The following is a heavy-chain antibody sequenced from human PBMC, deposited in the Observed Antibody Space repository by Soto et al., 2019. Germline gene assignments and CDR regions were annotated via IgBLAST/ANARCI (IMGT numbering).Heavy chain of an antibody. CDR1: GFNFGNYA. J-gene: IGHJ4*02. V-gene: IGHV3-49*04. Sequence: LRLSCTGSGFNFGNYALSWVRQAPGKGPEWVGFIRSEAYGGTTDYAASVKGRLIISRDDSKSIAYLEINSLQTDDTAVYYCTRYYYESSGYYVYWGQGTLVTVSS. D-gene: IGHD3-22*01. CDR2: IRSEAYGGTT. CDR3: TRYYYESSGYYVY.